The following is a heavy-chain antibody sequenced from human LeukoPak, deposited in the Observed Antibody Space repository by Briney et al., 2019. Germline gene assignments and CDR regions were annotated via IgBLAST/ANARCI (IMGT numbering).Heavy chain of an antibody. J-gene: IGHJ4*02. CDR3: ARHFLRGGFDS. D-gene: IGHD5-12*01. V-gene: IGHV4-59*08. CDR2: IYETGHT. Sequence: SETLSLTCTVSGGSINNYYWSLIRQPPGKGLEWIAYIYETGHTGYNPSLKTRVTISLDTSENQFSLKLNSVTAADTAVYYCARHFLRGGFDSWGQGTLVAVSS. CDR1: GGSINNYY.